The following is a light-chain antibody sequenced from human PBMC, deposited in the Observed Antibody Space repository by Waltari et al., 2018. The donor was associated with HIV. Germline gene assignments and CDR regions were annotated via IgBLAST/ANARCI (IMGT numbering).Light chain of an antibody. J-gene: IGLJ2*01. Sequence: HSALTQPASVSGSPGQSISISCTGTSRDIGLYNYVSWYQQNPGKAPQVLIYGVNSRPLGISFRVSGSKSGNTASLTISGLQAEDEADYYCSSYTANETLVFGGGTKLTVL. CDR3: SSYTANETLV. CDR2: GVN. V-gene: IGLV2-14*03. CDR1: SRDIGLYNY.